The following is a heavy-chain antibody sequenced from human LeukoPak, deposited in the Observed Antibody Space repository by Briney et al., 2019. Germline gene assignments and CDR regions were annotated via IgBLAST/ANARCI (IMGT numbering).Heavy chain of an antibody. V-gene: IGHV3-21*01. CDR2: ISSSSSYI. J-gene: IGHJ4*02. CDR3: AGEGSSGWYEF. CDR1: GFTFSSYS. D-gene: IGHD6-19*01. Sequence: VGSLRLSCAASGFTFSSYSMNWVRQAPGKGLEWVSSISSSSSYIYYADSVKGRFTISRDNAKKSLYLQMDSLRAEDTAVYYCAGEGSSGWYEFWGQGTLVTVSS.